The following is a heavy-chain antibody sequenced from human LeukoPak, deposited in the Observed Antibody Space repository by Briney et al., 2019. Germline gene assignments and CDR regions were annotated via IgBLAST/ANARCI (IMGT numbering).Heavy chain of an antibody. CDR3: ARVGGYCGGDCYAFDI. Sequence: SETLSLTCTVSGGSISGYYWSWIRQPPGKGLEWIGYIYYSGSTKYNPSLKSRLTISVDTPKNQFSLRLSSVTAADTAVDYCARVGGYCGGDCYAFDIWGQGTMVTVSS. V-gene: IGHV4-59*01. CDR2: IYYSGST. J-gene: IGHJ3*02. CDR1: GGSISGYY. D-gene: IGHD2-21*01.